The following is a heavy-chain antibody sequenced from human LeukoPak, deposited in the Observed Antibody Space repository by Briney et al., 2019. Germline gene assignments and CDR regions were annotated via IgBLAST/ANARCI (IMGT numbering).Heavy chain of an antibody. CDR3: AKDFYDILTGSFDY. CDR1: GFTFSSYG. Sequence: PGGSLRLSCAASGFTFSSYGMHWVRQAPGKGLEWVAVTSYDGSNKYYADSVKGRFTISRDNSKNTLYLQMNSLRAEDTAVYYCAKDFYDILTGSFDYWGQGTLVTVSS. V-gene: IGHV3-30*18. D-gene: IGHD3-9*01. CDR2: TSYDGSNK. J-gene: IGHJ4*02.